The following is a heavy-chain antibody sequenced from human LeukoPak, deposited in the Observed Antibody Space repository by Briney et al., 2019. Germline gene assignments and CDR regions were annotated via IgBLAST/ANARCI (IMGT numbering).Heavy chain of an antibody. J-gene: IGHJ6*02. V-gene: IGHV3-9*01. CDR2: ISWNSGSI. Sequence: PGGSLRLSCAASGFTFDDYAMHWVRQAPGKGLEWVSGISWNSGSIGYADSVKGRFTISRDNAKNPLYLQMNSLRAEDTALYYCAKDASRYYDILTGPMDVWGQGTTVTVSS. D-gene: IGHD3-9*01. CDR1: GFTFDDYA. CDR3: AKDASRYYDILTGPMDV.